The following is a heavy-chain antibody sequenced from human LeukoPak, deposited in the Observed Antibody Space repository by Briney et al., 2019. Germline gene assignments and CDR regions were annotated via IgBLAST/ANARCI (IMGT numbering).Heavy chain of an antibody. V-gene: IGHV4-39*01. CDR3: ATNYYDSGGYSHFDY. CDR2: IYFSGSN. D-gene: IGHD3-22*01. CDR1: GGSISSSSYF. J-gene: IGHJ4*02. Sequence: SETLSLTCTVSGGSISSSSYFWVWIRQPPGKGLEWIGSIYFSGSNYNNPSLKSRVTISVDTSKNQFSLKLSSVTAADTALYYCATNYYDSGGYSHFDYWGQGALVAVSS.